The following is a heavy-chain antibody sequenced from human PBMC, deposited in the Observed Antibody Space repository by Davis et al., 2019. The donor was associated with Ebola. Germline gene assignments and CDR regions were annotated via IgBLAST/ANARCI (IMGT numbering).Heavy chain of an antibody. CDR3: VKDRDRDFWSGYPDY. D-gene: IGHD3-3*01. CDR2: TRYDGTNK. Sequence: GESLKISCAASGFTFSSYGMHWVRQAPGKGLEWVAFTRYDGTNKYYADSVKGRFTISKDNSKNTLFLQMDSLRAEDTAVYYCVKDRDRDFWSGYPDYWGQGTLVTVSS. V-gene: IGHV3-30*02. CDR1: GFTFSSYG. J-gene: IGHJ4*02.